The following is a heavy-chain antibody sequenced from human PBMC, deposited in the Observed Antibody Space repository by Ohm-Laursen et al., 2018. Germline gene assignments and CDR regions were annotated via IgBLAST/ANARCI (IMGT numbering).Heavy chain of an antibody. V-gene: IGHV3-7*01. CDR2: MNPDGSEK. Sequence: SLRLSCTASGFTFSNHWMSWVRQAPGKGLEWVANMNPDGSEKYYADSVKGRFTISRDNAKNSLYLQMNSLRAEDTAVYYCARDVAHGGYGFGMDVWGQGTTVTVSS. J-gene: IGHJ6*02. CDR1: GFTFSNHW. D-gene: IGHD5-12*01. CDR3: ARDVAHGGYGFGMDV.